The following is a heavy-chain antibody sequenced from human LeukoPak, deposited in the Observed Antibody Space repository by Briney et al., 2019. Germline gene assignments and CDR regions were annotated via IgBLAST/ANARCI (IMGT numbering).Heavy chain of an antibody. V-gene: IGHV3-48*01. CDR3: ARDHNYAFDN. Sequence: PGGSLRLSCTASGFPFIEYSMNWVRQVPGKGLEWISYIGIDSGNTKYADSVRGRSTVSADKAKNSLYLQMNSLRVEDTAVYYCARDHNYAFDNWGQGALVSVAS. D-gene: IGHD1-1*01. CDR1: GFPFIEYS. CDR2: IGIDSGNT. J-gene: IGHJ4*02.